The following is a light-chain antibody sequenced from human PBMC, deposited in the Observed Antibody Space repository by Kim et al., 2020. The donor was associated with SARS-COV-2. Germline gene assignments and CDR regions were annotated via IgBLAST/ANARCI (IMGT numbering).Light chain of an antibody. V-gene: IGLV3-27*01. CDR1: VLAKKY. CDR3: YSAADNNWV. Sequence: SGAPGQTARITCSGDVLAKKYARWFQQKPLQAPVLVIYKDRERPSGIPGRFSGSSSGTTVTLTISGAQVEDEADDYCYSAADNNWVFGGGTQLTVL. CDR2: KDR. J-gene: IGLJ3*02.